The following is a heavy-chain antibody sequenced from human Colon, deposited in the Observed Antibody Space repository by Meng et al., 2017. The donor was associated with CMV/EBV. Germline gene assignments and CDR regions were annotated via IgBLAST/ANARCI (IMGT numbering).Heavy chain of an antibody. Sequence: ASVKVSCKASGYTANGYYIHWVRQAPGQGLEWMGWSNPNSGDTTYAQIFQGRVTMTVDTPSGTVYMELKGLRSGDTAVYYCAREGTYRISSGLGLWGPGALVTVSS. CDR2: SNPNSGDT. D-gene: IGHD3-16*01. V-gene: IGHV1-2*02. CDR3: AREGTYRISSGLGL. CDR1: GYTANGYY. J-gene: IGHJ4*02.